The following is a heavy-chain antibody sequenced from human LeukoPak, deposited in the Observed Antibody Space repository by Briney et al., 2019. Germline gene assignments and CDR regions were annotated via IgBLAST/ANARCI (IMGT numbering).Heavy chain of an antibody. CDR2: IDWNSDTM. D-gene: IGHD6-19*01. V-gene: IGHV3-9*01. CDR1: GFSFDYCA. J-gene: IGHJ5*02. Sequence: SGGSLRLSCAASGFSFDYCAMHWVRQAPGKGLEWVSGIDWNSDTMGYADSVKGRFIISRDNAKNSLYLQMNSLRPDDTAMYYCVKTQGQWLVGYHNWFDPWGQGTLVTVSS. CDR3: VKTQGQWLVGYHNWFDP.